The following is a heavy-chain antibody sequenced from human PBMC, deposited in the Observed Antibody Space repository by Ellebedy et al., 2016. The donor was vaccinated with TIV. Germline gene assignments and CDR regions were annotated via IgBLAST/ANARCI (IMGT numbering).Heavy chain of an antibody. CDR2: ISSSSSTI. CDR3: ARDGVGASRPAYYYYYMDV. V-gene: IGHV3-48*01. J-gene: IGHJ6*03. CDR1: GFTFSSYS. D-gene: IGHD1-26*01. Sequence: GESLKISCAASGFTFSSYSMNWVRQAPGKGLEWVSYISSSSSTIYYADSVKGRFTISRDNAKNSLYLQMNSLRAEDTAVYYCARDGVGASRPAYYYYYMDVWGKGATVTVSS.